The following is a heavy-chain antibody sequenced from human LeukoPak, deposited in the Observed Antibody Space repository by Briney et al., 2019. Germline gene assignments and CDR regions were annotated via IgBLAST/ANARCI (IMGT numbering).Heavy chain of an antibody. Sequence: SQTLSLTCAVSGGSISSGGYSWSWIRQPPGKGLEWIGYIYHSGSTYYNPSLKSRVTISVDRSKNQFSLKLSSVTAADTAVYYCASVYSSGWYGWFDPWGQGTLVTVSS. V-gene: IGHV4-30-2*01. CDR2: IYHSGST. D-gene: IGHD6-19*01. CDR1: GGSISSGGYS. J-gene: IGHJ5*02. CDR3: ASVYSSGWYGWFDP.